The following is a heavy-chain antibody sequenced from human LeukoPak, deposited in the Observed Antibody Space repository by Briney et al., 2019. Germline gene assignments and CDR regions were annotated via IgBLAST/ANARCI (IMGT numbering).Heavy chain of an antibody. Sequence: RSLRLSCAASGFTFSSYAMHWVRQAPGKGLEWVAVISYDGSNKYYADSVKGRFTISRDNSKNTLYLRMNSLRAEDTAVYYCARVTAVAETYWGQGTLVTVSS. CDR2: ISYDGSNK. J-gene: IGHJ4*02. CDR3: ARVTAVAETY. D-gene: IGHD6-19*01. CDR1: GFTFSSYA. V-gene: IGHV3-30*04.